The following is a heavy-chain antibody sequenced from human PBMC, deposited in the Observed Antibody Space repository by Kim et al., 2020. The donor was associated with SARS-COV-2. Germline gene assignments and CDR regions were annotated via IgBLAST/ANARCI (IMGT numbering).Heavy chain of an antibody. D-gene: IGHD3-16*02. V-gene: IGHV4-59*01. CDR3: AREGGDHYDYIWGSYRYTSAFDI. Sequence: SETLSLTCTVSGGSISSYYWSWIRQPPGKGLEWIGYIYYSGSTNYNPSLKSRVTISVDTSKNQFSLKLSSVTAADTAVYYCAREGGDHYDYIWGSYRYTSAFDIWGQGTMVTVSS. CDR1: GGSISSYY. J-gene: IGHJ3*02. CDR2: IYYSGST.